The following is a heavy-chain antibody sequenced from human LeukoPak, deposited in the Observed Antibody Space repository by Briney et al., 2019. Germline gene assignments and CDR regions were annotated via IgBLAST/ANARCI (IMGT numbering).Heavy chain of an antibody. V-gene: IGHV5-51*01. CDR3: AGGSCSGGSCYETVFDY. CDR2: IYPGDSDA. J-gene: IGHJ4*02. Sequence: GESLKISCKGSGYSFTSYWIGWVRQMPGKGLEWMGIIYPGDSDARYSPSFQGQVTISADKSISTAYLQWSSLKASDTAMYYCAGGSCSGGSCYETVFDYWGQGTLVTVSS. CDR1: GYSFTSYW. D-gene: IGHD2-15*01.